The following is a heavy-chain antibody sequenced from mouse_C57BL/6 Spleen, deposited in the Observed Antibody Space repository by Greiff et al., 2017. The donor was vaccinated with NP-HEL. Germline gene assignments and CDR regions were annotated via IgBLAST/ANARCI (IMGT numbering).Heavy chain of an antibody. Sequence: VQLQQSGPELVKPGASVKISCTASGYTFTDYYMNWVKQSHGKSLEWIGDINPNNGGTSYNQKFKGKATLTVDKSSSTAYMELRSLTSEDSAVYYCARLNAAFDYWGQGTTLTVSS. CDR1: GYTFTDYY. V-gene: IGHV1-26*01. CDR3: ARLNAAFDY. CDR2: INPNNGGT. J-gene: IGHJ2*01.